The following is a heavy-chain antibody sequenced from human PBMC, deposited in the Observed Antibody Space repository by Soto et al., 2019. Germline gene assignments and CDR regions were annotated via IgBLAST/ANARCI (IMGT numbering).Heavy chain of an antibody. V-gene: IGHV3-23*01. Sequence: PGGSLRLSCEASGFTFETTALSWVRQAPGKGLEWVATISGTGLSKYYADSMKSRFIISRDNSRNTLYLQMNSLRAEDTAIYYCASAGSVHEYMWETHLWGQGT. CDR2: ISGTGLSK. D-gene: IGHD1-26*01. J-gene: IGHJ4*02. CDR3: ASAGSVHEYMWETHL. CDR1: GFTFETTA.